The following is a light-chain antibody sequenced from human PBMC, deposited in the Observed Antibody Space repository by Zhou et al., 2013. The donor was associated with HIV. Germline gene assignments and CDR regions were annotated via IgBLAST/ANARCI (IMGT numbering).Light chain of an antibody. V-gene: IGKV1-12*01. CDR2: AAS. Sequence: DVQMTQSPSSVSASVGDRVTITCRANDDISTYLAWYQQKAGEAPKLLIYAASSLQGGVPSRFSGSGSGTDFTLTISSLQPEDFATYYCQQSYSTPPTFGQGTKLEIK. J-gene: IGKJ2*01. CDR1: DDISTY. CDR3: QQSYSTPPT.